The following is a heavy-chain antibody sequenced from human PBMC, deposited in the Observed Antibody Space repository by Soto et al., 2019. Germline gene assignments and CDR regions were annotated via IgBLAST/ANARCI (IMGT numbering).Heavy chain of an antibody. CDR1: GDSVSSNSAA. J-gene: IGHJ3*02. V-gene: IGHV6-1*01. D-gene: IGHD6-25*01. CDR3: AISIAAKLGNDAFDI. CDR2: TYYRSKWYN. Sequence: QVQLQQSGPGLVKPSQTLSLTCAISGDSVSSNSAAWNWIRQSPSRGLEWLGRTYYRSKWYNDXXVSVKSRITIXXDXSXXQFSLQLNSVTPEDTAVYYCAISIAAKLGNDAFDIWGQGTMVTVSS.